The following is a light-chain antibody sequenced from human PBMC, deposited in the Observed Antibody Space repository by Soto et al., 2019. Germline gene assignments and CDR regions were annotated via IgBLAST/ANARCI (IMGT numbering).Light chain of an antibody. CDR3: QQYGGSSWT. CDR1: QSVSSSY. Sequence: IFLTQSPGTLSLSPGERATLSCRASQSVSSSYLAWYHQKPGEAPRLLIFGASSRDTGISDRFSGSGSGTDFTLTISRLEPEDFAVYYCQQYGGSSWTFGQGTKVDIK. V-gene: IGKV3-20*01. J-gene: IGKJ1*01. CDR2: GAS.